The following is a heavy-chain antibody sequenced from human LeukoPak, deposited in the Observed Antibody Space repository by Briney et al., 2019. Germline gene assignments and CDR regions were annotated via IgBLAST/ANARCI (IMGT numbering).Heavy chain of an antibody. D-gene: IGHD1-20*01. CDR3: ARDRAHNWNDEEHDAFDI. Sequence: VASVKVSCKASGFTFTSSAMQWVRQARGQRLEWIGWIVVGSGNTNYAQKFQERVTITRDMSTSTAYMELSSLRSEDTAVYYCARDRAHNWNDEEHDAFDIWGQGTMVTVSS. V-gene: IGHV1-58*02. CDR2: IVVGSGNT. CDR1: GFTFTSSA. J-gene: IGHJ3*02.